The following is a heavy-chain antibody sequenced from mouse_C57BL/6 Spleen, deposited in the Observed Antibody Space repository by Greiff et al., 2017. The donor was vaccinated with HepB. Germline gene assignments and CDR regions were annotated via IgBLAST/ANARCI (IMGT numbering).Heavy chain of an antibody. D-gene: IGHD1-1*01. V-gene: IGHV1-15*01. CDR3: TPIPPVVATKFAY. CDR1: GYTFTDYE. CDR2: IDPETGGT. Sequence: QVQLQQSGAELVRPGASVTLSCKASGYTFTDYEMHWVKQTPVHGLEWIGAIDPETGGTAYNQKFKGKAILTADKSSSTAYMELRSLTSEDSAVYYCTPIPPVVATKFAYWGQGTLVTVSA. J-gene: IGHJ3*01.